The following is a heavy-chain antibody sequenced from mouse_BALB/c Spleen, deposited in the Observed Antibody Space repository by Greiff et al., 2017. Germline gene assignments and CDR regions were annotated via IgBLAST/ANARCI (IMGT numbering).Heavy chain of an antibody. V-gene: IGHV2-9*02. Sequence: VQLQQSGPGLVAPSQSLSITCTVSGFSLTSYGVHWVRQPPGKGLEWLGVIWAGGSTNYNSALMSRLSISKDNSKSQVFLKMNSLQTDDTAMYYCARDGNYDYDAMDYWGQGTSVTVSS. D-gene: IGHD2-1*01. CDR3: ARDGNYDYDAMDY. J-gene: IGHJ4*01. CDR1: GFSLTSYG. CDR2: IWAGGST.